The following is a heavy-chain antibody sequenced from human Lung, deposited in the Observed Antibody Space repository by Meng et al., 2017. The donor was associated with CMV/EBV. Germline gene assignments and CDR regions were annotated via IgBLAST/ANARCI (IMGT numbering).Heavy chain of an antibody. J-gene: IGHJ4*02. CDR3: ARDLEY. V-gene: IGHV4-39*07. D-gene: IGHD1-1*01. CDR1: DGSSRSSNYY. CDR2: LYDSEST. Sequence: QESGPGLVRTSGTPYLTGSVSDGSSRSSNYYWAWIRQPPGKGLEWIGSLYDSESTSYHPFLKSRVTISVDTSKTYFSMKLRSVTAADTAVYYCARDLEYWGQGTLVTVSS.